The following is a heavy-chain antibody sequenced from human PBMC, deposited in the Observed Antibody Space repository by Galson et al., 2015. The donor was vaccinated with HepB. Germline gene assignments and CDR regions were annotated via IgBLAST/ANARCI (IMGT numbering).Heavy chain of an antibody. CDR3: ARGETGWLYGTGSRLDY. CDR2: IYSRGTT. CDR1: GGSISSGTYY. D-gene: IGHD3-10*01. V-gene: IGHV4-61*02. Sequence: LSLTCTVSGGSISSGTYYWNWIRQPAEKGLEWLGRIYSRGTTNYKPSLASRLALLVDTSQKQFSLRLNSVTASDTAVYYCARGETGWLYGTGSRLDYWGQGILVTVSS. J-gene: IGHJ4*02.